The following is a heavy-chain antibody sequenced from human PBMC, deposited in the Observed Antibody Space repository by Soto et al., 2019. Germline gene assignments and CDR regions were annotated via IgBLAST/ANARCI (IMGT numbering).Heavy chain of an antibody. CDR3: AKDVGYCSSTGCYDFYAMDV. V-gene: IGHV3-23*01. CDR1: GFTFSTSA. CDR2: ISGSGGTT. Sequence: GSLRLSCTASGFTFSTSAMNWVREAAGKGLEWFSGISGSGGTTYYANSVKGRFTTSRDNSKNTVYLQMNRLRAEDTAVYYCAKDVGYCSSTGCYDFYAMDVWGQGTTVTVSS. D-gene: IGHD2-2*01. J-gene: IGHJ6*02.